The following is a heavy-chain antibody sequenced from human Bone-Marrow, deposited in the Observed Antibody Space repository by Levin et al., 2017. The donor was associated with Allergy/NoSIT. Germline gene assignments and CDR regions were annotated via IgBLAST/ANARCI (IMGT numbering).Heavy chain of an antibody. D-gene: IGHD1-1*01. CDR2: INQDGSDR. CDR1: RFSFNSYW. Sequence: PGGSLRLSCTAPRFSFNSYWMNWVRQAPGTGLEWVATINQDGSDRDYVDSVKGRFTISRDNVKNSLYLQMNNLRAEDTAVYYCATTCPSSSCFSLDFRNWGQGAAVTVSS. CDR3: ATTCPSSSCFSLDFRN. J-gene: IGHJ1*01. V-gene: IGHV3-7*01.